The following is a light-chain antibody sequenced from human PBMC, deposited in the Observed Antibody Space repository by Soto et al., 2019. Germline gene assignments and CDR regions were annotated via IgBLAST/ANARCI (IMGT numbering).Light chain of an antibody. Sequence: DIQMTQSPSSLSAFVGDTVTITCRASQDISNFLAWYQQKPGKVPKLLIYAASTLQSGVPSRFSGSGSGTDFTRTISSLQPEDVATYYCQKCKIAPFTFGGGTKVEMK. CDR3: QKCKIAPFT. V-gene: IGKV1-27*01. CDR2: AAS. J-gene: IGKJ4*01. CDR1: QDISNF.